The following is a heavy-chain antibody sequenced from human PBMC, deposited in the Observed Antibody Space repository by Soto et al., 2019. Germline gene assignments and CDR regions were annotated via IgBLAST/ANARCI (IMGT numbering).Heavy chain of an antibody. CDR2: ISGSGGST. J-gene: IGHJ3*02. D-gene: IGHD3-9*01. Sequence: GGSLRLSCAASGFTFSSYAMSWVRQAPGKGLEWVSAISGSGGSTYYADSVKGRFTISGDNSKNTLYLQMNSLRAEDTAVYYCAMVFLHDIYQGAFDIWGQGTMVTVSS. CDR3: AMVFLHDIYQGAFDI. V-gene: IGHV3-23*01. CDR1: GFTFSSYA.